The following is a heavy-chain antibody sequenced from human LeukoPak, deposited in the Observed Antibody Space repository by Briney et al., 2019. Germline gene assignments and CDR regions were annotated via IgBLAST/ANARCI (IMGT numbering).Heavy chain of an antibody. V-gene: IGHV3-23*01. Sequence: GGSLRLSCAASGFTFSSYAMSWVRQAPGKGLEWVSAISGSGGSTYYADSVKGRFTISRDNSKNTLYLQMNSLRAEDTAVYYCAKPYYYGSGSLMYYFDYWGQGTLVTVSS. J-gene: IGHJ4*02. CDR1: GFTFSSYA. D-gene: IGHD3-10*01. CDR3: AKPYYYGSGSLMYYFDY. CDR2: ISGSGGST.